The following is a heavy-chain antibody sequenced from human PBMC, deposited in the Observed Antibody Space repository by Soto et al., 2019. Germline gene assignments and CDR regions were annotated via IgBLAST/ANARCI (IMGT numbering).Heavy chain of an antibody. CDR3: ARVMPTQDAFDI. Sequence: GGSLRLSCAAAGFRFNDYYMTWIRQAPGKGLEWVSYISSGSSTIYYADSVKGRFTISRDNAKNTLYLQMNSLRAEDTAVYYCARVMPTQDAFDIWGQGTMVTVSS. CDR1: GFRFNDYY. CDR2: ISSGSSTI. D-gene: IGHD2-15*01. V-gene: IGHV3-11*04. J-gene: IGHJ3*02.